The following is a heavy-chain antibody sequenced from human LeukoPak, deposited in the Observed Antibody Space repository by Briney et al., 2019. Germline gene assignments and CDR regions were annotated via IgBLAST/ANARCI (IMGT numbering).Heavy chain of an antibody. Sequence: GRSLRLSCAASGFTFSSYGMHWVRQAPGKGLEWVAVISYDGSNKYYADSVKGGFTISRDNSKNTLYLQMNSLRTEDTAVYYCAKDRDWYYFDYWGQGTLVTVSS. V-gene: IGHV3-30*18. CDR2: ISYDGSNK. CDR3: AKDRDWYYFDY. D-gene: IGHD5-24*01. J-gene: IGHJ4*02. CDR1: GFTFSSYG.